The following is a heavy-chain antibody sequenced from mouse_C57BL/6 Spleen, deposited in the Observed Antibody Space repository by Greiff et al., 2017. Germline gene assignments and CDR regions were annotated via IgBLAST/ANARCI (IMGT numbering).Heavy chain of an antibody. CDR1: GYTFTSYW. Sequence: QVQLQQPGAELVMPGASVKLSCKASGYTFTSYWMHWVKQRPGQGLEWIGEIDPSDSYTNYNQKFKGKSTLTVDKSFSTAYMQLSSLTSEDSAVYYCARYGDYVGWYFDVWGTGTTVTVSS. CDR2: IDPSDSYT. J-gene: IGHJ1*03. D-gene: IGHD2-4*01. V-gene: IGHV1-69*01. CDR3: ARYGDYVGWYFDV.